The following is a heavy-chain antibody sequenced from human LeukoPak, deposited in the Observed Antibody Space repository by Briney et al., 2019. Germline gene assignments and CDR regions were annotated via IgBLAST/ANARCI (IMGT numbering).Heavy chain of an antibody. CDR2: VRYDGSIQ. J-gene: IGHJ4*02. V-gene: IGHV3-30*02. CDR3: GKGSSTSACPDY. Sequence: PGGSLRLSCAASGFNFHSYGMHWVRQAPGKGLDWVAFVRYDGSIQYYADSVKGRFAISRDNSKDTVSLQMNSLRPEETAVYYCGKGSSTSACPDYWGQGTLVTVSS. D-gene: IGHD6-19*01. CDR1: GFNFHSYG.